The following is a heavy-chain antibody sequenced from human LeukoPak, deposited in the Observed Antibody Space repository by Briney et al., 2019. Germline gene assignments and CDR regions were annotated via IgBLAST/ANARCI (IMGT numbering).Heavy chain of an antibody. CDR3: TTRSITMVRGVPYYFDY. Sequence: GGSLRLSCAASGFTFSSYWMHWVRQAPGKGLVWVSRINNDGSSTSYADSVKGRFTISRDNAKNTLYLQMNSLRAEDTAVYYCTTRSITMVRGVPYYFDYWGQGTLVTVSS. D-gene: IGHD3-10*01. CDR2: INNDGSST. V-gene: IGHV3-74*01. CDR1: GFTFSSYW. J-gene: IGHJ4*02.